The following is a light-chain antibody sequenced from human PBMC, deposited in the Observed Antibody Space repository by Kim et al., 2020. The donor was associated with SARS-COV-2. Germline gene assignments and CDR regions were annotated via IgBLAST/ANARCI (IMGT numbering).Light chain of an antibody. CDR1: QSVSTN. J-gene: IGKJ3*01. CDR2: GAS. Sequence: SPRERPTLSGRASQSVSTNLAWYQQKPGQAPRLLIYGASTRATGIPARFSGSGSGTEFTLTISSLQSEDFAVYYCQQYNNWPPVTFGPGTKVDIK. V-gene: IGKV3-15*01. CDR3: QQYNNWPPVT.